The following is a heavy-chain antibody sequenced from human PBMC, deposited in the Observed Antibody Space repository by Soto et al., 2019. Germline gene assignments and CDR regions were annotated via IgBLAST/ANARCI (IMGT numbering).Heavy chain of an antibody. J-gene: IGHJ6*02. D-gene: IGHD2-2*01. CDR3: AKGQHCSSTSCYFYYYGMDV. CDR1: GFTFSSYG. CDR2: ISYDGSNK. Sequence: PGGSLRLSCAASGFTFSSYGMHWVRQAPGKGLEWVAVISYDGSNKYYADSVKGRFTTSRDNSKNTLYLQMNSLRAEDTAVYYCAKGQHCSSTSCYFYYYGMDVWGQGTTVTVSS. V-gene: IGHV3-30*18.